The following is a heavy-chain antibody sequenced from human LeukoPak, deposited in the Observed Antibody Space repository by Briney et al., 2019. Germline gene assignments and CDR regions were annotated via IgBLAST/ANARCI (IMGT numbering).Heavy chain of an antibody. CDR2: ISAYNGNT. Sequence: ASVKVSCKASGYTFTSYGISWVRQAPGQGLEWMGWISAYNGNTNYAQKLQGRVTMTTDTSTSTAYMELRSLRSDDTAVHYCARDLFWEYYYGSGSYSGYYFDYWGQGTLVTVSS. D-gene: IGHD3-10*01. CDR3: ARDLFWEYYYGSGSYSGYYFDY. CDR1: GYTFTSYG. V-gene: IGHV1-18*01. J-gene: IGHJ4*02.